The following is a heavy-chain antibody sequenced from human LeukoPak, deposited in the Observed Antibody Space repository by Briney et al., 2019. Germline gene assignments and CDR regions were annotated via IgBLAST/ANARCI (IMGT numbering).Heavy chain of an antibody. CDR1: GFTFSSYW. V-gene: IGHV3-7*03. D-gene: IGHD3-16*01. CDR3: ARDSPGGYFDY. Sequence: GGSLRLSSAASGFTFSSYWMSWVRQAPGKGLEWVANIKQDGSEKYYVDSVKGRFTISRDNAKNSLYLQMNSLRAEDTAVYYCARDSPGGYFDYWGQGTLVTVSS. J-gene: IGHJ4*02. CDR2: IKQDGSEK.